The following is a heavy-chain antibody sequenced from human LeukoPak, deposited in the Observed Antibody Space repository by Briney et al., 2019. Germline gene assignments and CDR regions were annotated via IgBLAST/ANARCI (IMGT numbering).Heavy chain of an antibody. D-gene: IGHD3-10*01. CDR2: ISSSSSTI. J-gene: IGHJ4*02. V-gene: IGHV3-48*01. CDR3: AKEMARGLISPLCFDY. Sequence: GGSLRLSCAASGFTFSSYSMNWVRQAPGKGLEWVSYISSSSSTIYYADSVKGRFTISRDNSKNTLYLQMNSLRAEDTAVYYCAKEMARGLISPLCFDYWGQGTLVTVSS. CDR1: GFTFSSYS.